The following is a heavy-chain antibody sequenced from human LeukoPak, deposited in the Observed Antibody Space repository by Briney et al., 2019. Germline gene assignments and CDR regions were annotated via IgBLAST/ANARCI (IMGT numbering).Heavy chain of an antibody. V-gene: IGHV3-23*01. CDR1: GFTFSSYG. CDR3: AKVDSYGSGGAIDY. CDR2: ISGSGGST. J-gene: IGHJ4*02. D-gene: IGHD5-18*01. Sequence: GGSLRLSCAASGFTFSSYGMSWVRQAPGKGLEWVSAISGSGGSTYYADSVKGRFTISRDNSKNTLYLQMNSLRAEDTAVYYCAKVDSYGSGGAIDYWGQGTLVTVSS.